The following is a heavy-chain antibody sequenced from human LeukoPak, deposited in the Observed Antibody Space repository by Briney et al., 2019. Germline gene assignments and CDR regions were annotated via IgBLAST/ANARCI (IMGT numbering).Heavy chain of an antibody. CDR2: IYSGGTT. CDR1: GFTVSTYY. Sequence: GGSLRLSCAASGFTVSTYYMSWVRQAPGKGLEWVSVIYSGGTTYYADSVKGRFTISRDNSKNTLYLQMNSLRAEDTAVYYCAREISGGWYDYWGQGTRVTVSS. V-gene: IGHV3-53*01. CDR3: AREISGGWYDY. D-gene: IGHD6-19*01. J-gene: IGHJ4*02.